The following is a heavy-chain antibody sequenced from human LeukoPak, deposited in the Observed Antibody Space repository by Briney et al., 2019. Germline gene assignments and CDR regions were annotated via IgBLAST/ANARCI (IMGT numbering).Heavy chain of an antibody. J-gene: IGHJ4*02. V-gene: IGHV3-53*01. CDR1: GFTVSSNY. Sequence: GGSLRLSCAASGFTVSSNYINWVRQAPGKGLEWVSVIYSGGSTYYADSVKGRFTISRDNSKNMLYLQMNRLRAEDTAVYYCARDIAVAGIVGYWGQGTLVTVSS. CDR2: IYSGGST. D-gene: IGHD6-19*01. CDR3: ARDIAVAGIVGY.